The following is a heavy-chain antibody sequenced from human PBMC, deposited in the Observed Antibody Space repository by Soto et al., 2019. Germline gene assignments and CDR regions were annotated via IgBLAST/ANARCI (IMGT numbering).Heavy chain of an antibody. J-gene: IGHJ5*02. CDR3: AKGCDFWSGYYIRRWFDP. CDR2: ISGSGGST. CDR1: GFTFSSYA. D-gene: IGHD3-3*01. Sequence: EVQLLESGGGLVQPGGSLRLSCAASGFTFSSYAMSWVRQAPGKGLEWVSAISGSGGSTYYADSVKSRFTITRDNSKNTLYLQMNSLRGEDTAVYYCAKGCDFWSGYYIRRWFDPWGQGTLVTVCS. V-gene: IGHV3-23*01.